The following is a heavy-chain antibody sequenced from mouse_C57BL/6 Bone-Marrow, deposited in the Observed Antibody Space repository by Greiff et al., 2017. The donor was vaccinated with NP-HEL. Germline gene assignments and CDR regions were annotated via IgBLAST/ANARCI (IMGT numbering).Heavy chain of an antibody. D-gene: IGHD2-3*01. CDR2: IDPSDSYT. CDR1: GYTFTRYW. CDR3: ARDDGYFSYYFDY. J-gene: IGHJ2*01. V-gene: IGHV1-50*01. Sequence: VQLQQPGAELVKPGASVKLSCKASGYTFTRYWMQWVKQRPGQGLEWIGEIDPSDSYTNYNQTFKGKATLTVDTSSSTAYMQLSSLTSEDSAVYYCARDDGYFSYYFDYWGQGTTLTVSS.